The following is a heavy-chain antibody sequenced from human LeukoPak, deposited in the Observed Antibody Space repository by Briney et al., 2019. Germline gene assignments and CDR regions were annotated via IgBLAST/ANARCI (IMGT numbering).Heavy chain of an antibody. Sequence: ASVKVSCKASGGTFSSYAISWVRQAPGQGLEWMGRIIPIFGTANYAQKFQGRVTITADESTSTAYMELSSLRSEDTAVYYCARAGIVVVTALQDYYYGMDVWGQGTTVTVSS. J-gene: IGHJ6*02. CDR3: ARAGIVVVTALQDYYYGMDV. CDR2: IIPIFGTA. CDR1: GGTFSSYA. V-gene: IGHV1-69*13. D-gene: IGHD2-21*02.